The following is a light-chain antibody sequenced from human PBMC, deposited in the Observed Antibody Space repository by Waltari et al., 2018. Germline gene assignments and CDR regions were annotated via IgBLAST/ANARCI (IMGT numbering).Light chain of an antibody. Sequence: QSALTQPASVSGSPGQSITISCTGTSSDVGSYNLVSWYQQHPGKAPKLMIHEDTRRPSGVSNRFSASKSGNTASLTISGPQAEDEADYYCSSYAGSRNLVFGGGTKLTVL. CDR2: EDT. V-gene: IGLV2-23*01. J-gene: IGLJ3*02. CDR1: SSDVGSYNL. CDR3: SSYAGSRNLV.